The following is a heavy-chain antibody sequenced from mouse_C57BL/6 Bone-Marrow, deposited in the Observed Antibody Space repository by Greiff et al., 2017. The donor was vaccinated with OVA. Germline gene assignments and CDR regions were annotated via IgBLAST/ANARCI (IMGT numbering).Heavy chain of an antibody. J-gene: IGHJ1*03. CDR2: INPNNGGT. V-gene: IGHV1-26*01. CDR3: ARYHYYGSSPWYFDV. D-gene: IGHD1-1*01. Sequence: EVQLQQSGPELVKPGASVKISCKASGYTFTDYYMNWVKQSHGKSLEWIGDINPNNGGTRYNQKFKGKATLTVDKSSSTAYMELRSLTSEDSAVYYCARYHYYGSSPWYFDVWGTGTTVTVSS. CDR1: GYTFTDYY.